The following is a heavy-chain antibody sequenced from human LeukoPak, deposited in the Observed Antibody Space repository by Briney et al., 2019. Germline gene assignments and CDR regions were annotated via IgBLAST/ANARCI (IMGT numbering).Heavy chain of an antibody. CDR2: IYHSGRT. Sequence: PSETLSLTCAVSGGSISSSNWWTWVRQPPGKGLEWIGAIYHSGRTNYNPSLKSRVTLSIDKSKNQFSLKLSSVTAADTAVYYCARGGGSYSRRVVVIRYYFDYWGQGTLVTVSS. CDR3: ARGGGSYSRRVVVIRYYFDY. J-gene: IGHJ4*02. D-gene: IGHD3-22*01. CDR1: GGSISSSNW. V-gene: IGHV4-4*02.